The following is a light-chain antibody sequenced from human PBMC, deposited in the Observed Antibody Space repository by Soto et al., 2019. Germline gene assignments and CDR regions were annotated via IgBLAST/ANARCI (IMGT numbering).Light chain of an antibody. J-gene: IGKJ4*01. CDR2: DAS. CDR1: QDISNY. CDR3: QQYDNPPLT. V-gene: IGKV1-33*01. Sequence: DIQMTQSPSSLSASVGDRVTITCQASQDISNYLNWYPQTQGKAPKLLIYDASNLETGVPSRFSGSGSGTDFTFTISRLQPEDIETYYCQQYDNPPLTFGGGTMVDIK.